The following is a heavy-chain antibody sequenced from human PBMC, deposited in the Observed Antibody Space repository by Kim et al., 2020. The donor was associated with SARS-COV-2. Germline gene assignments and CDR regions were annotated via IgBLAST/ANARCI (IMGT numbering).Heavy chain of an antibody. V-gene: IGHV3-48*04. CDR2: IGRDSATM. CDR3: ARDDKYAFDI. Sequence: GGSLRLSCAASGFIFSDYSMNWVRQAPGKGLEWVSYIGRDSATMSYADSVKGRFTISRDSAKNSLYLQMNSLRAEDTAVYYCARDDKYAFDIWGQGTMVTVSS. CDR1: GFIFSDYS. D-gene: IGHD3-9*01. J-gene: IGHJ3*02.